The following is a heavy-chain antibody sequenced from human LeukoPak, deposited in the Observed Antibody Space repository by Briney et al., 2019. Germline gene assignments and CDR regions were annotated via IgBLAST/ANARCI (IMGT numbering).Heavy chain of an antibody. CDR3: ASGRWLQYPFDY. Sequence: PVKVSCKASGGTFSSYAISWVRQAPGQGLEWMGGIIPIFGTANYAQKFQGRVTITADESTSTAYMELSSLRSEDTAVYYCASGRWLQYPFDYWGQGTLVTVSS. CDR2: IIPIFGTA. CDR1: GGTFSSYA. D-gene: IGHD5-24*01. V-gene: IGHV1-69*13. J-gene: IGHJ4*02.